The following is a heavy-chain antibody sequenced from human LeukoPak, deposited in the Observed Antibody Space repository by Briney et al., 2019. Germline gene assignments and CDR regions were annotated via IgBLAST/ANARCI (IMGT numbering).Heavy chain of an antibody. J-gene: IGHJ4*02. CDR3: ARDLDSTSPPY. Sequence: PGGSLRLSCAVSEFTFSNFGMNWVRQAPGKGLEWVSHISSHSSYIYYADSVKGRFTISRDNAKNSLYLQMNSLRAEDTAVYYCARDLDSTSPPYWGQGTLVTVSS. CDR1: EFTFSNFG. CDR2: ISSHSSYI. D-gene: IGHD2/OR15-2a*01. V-gene: IGHV3-21*01.